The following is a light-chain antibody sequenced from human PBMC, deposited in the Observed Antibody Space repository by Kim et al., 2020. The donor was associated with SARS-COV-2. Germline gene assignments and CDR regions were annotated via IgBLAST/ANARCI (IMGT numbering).Light chain of an antibody. Sequence: EIVLTQSPGTLSLSPGERATLSCRASQSVGNSLAWFQQKPGQAPRLLIFETSNRDTGIPARFSGSGSGTGCTLTISSLEPEDFAVYYCQQRYDWPLTFGGGTKVYIK. CDR2: ETS. CDR1: QSVGNS. V-gene: IGKV3-11*01. J-gene: IGKJ4*01. CDR3: QQRYDWPLT.